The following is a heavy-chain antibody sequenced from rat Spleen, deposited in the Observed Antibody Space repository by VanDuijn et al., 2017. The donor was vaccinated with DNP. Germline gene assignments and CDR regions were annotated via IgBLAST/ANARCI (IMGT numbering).Heavy chain of an antibody. CDR3: ATLVYGYFDY. V-gene: IGHV5-31*01. J-gene: IGHJ2*01. CDR2: ITTSGDST. D-gene: IGHD1-7*01. Sequence: EVQLVESGGDLVQPGRSLKVSCVVSGFTFNNYWMTWIRQVPGKGLEWVASITTSGDSTYSPDSVKGRFTISRDNARSTLYLQMDSLRSEDTATYYCATLVYGYFDYWGQGVLVTVSS. CDR1: GFTFNNYW.